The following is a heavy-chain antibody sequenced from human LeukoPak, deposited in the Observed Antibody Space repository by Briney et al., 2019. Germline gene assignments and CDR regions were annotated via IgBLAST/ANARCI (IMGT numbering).Heavy chain of an antibody. V-gene: IGHV3-48*03. CDR1: GFTFSSYE. Sequence: GGSLRLSCAASGFTFSSYEMNWVRQAPGKGLEWVSYISSSGSTIYYADSVKGRFTISRDNAKNSLYLQMNSLRAENTAVYYCARAGYSSSDWGQGTLVTVSS. CDR3: ARAGYSSSD. D-gene: IGHD6-6*01. J-gene: IGHJ4*02. CDR2: ISSSGSTI.